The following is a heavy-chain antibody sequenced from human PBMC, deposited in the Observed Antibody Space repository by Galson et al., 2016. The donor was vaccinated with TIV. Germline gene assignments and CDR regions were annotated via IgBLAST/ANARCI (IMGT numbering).Heavy chain of an antibody. CDR2: ISDTGISR. Sequence: SLRLSCAASGFTFSNYVMGWVRQAPGKGLEWVSSISDTGISRYYADSVKGRFTISRDNSRNMLYLQMNCLRAEDTALYFCAKFAMLGKIAIHFDYWGQGTLLTVSS. CDR3: AKFAMLGKIAIHFDY. J-gene: IGHJ4*02. D-gene: IGHD2-2*02. V-gene: IGHV3-23*01. CDR1: GFTFSNYV.